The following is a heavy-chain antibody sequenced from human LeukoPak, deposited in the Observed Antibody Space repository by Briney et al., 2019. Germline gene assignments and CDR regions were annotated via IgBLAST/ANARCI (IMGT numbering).Heavy chain of an antibody. CDR2: INWNGGST. CDR1: GFTFDDYG. CDR3: ASVHGDYLDY. Sequence: SGGSLRLSCAASGFTFDDYGMSWVRQAPGKGLEWVSGINWNGGSTGYADSVKGRFTISRDNAKNSLYLQMNSLRAEDTAVYYCASVHGDYLDYWGQGTLVTVSS. D-gene: IGHD4-17*01. J-gene: IGHJ4*02. V-gene: IGHV3-20*04.